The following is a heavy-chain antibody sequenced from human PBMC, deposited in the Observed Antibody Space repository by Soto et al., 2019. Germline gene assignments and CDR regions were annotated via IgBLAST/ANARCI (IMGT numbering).Heavy chain of an antibody. V-gene: IGHV4-59*11. CDR3: ARDGREASGMDV. J-gene: IGHJ6*02. CDR2: IYYRGST. CDR1: GGSIGSHY. Sequence: SETLSLTCTVSGGSIGSHYWSWVRQAPGKGLEWIGHIYYRGSTTYNPSLRSRSTISVDTSNNQFSLKLNSVTTADTAVYYCARDGREASGMDVWGQGTKVTVSS. D-gene: IGHD1-26*01.